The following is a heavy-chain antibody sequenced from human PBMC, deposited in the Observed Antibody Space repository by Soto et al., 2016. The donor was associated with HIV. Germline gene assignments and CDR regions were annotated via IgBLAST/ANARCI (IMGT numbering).Heavy chain of an antibody. V-gene: IGHV4-38-2*01. D-gene: IGHD3-9*01. J-gene: IGHJ6*03. Sequence: QVQLQESGPGLVKPSETLSLNCAVSGYSISSGYYWGWIRQPPGKGLEWIATIFHSGSPYYNPSLKSRVTISEDTSKNQFSLRLSSVTAADTAVYYCARQVATIFSTYYYMDVWGKGTTVIVSS. CDR2: IFHSGSP. CDR3: ARQVATIFSTYYYMDV. CDR1: GYSISSGYY.